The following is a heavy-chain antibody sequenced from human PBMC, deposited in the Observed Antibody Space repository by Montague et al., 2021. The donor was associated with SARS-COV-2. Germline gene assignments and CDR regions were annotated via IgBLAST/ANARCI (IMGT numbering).Heavy chain of an antibody. CDR3: ARMTTVTYPYYYYYGMDV. CDR1: GFSLSTSGMC. D-gene: IGHD4-17*01. Sequence: PALVKPTQTLTLTCTFSGFSLSTSGMCVSWIRQPPGKALEWLVLIDWDDDKYYSTSLKTRLTISKDTSKNQVVLTMTNMDPVDTATYYCARMTTVTYPYYYYYGMDVWGQGTTVTVSS. CDR2: IDWDDDK. J-gene: IGHJ6*02. V-gene: IGHV2-70*01.